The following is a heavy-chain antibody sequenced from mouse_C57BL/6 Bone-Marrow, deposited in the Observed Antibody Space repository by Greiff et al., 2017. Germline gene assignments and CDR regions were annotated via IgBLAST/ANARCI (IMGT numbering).Heavy chain of an antibody. J-gene: IGHJ2*01. CDR1: GFNIKDYY. V-gene: IGHV14-1*01. Sequence: EVKLMESGAELVRPGASVKLSCTASGFNIKDYYMHWVKQRPEQGLEWIGRIDPEDGDTEYAPKFQGKATMTADTSSTTAYMQLSSRTSEDTAAYYCTTGGYYFDYWGQGTTLTVSS. CDR2: IDPEDGDT. CDR3: TTGGYYFDY.